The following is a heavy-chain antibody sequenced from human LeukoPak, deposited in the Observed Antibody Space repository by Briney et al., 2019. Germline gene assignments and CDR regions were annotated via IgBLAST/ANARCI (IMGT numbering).Heavy chain of an antibody. CDR1: GGSFSGYY. Sequence: SETLSLTCAVYGGSFSGYYWSWIRQPPGKGLEWIGEINHSGSTNYNPSLKSRVTISVDTSKNQFSLKLSSVTAADTAEYYCARGYSSSSPFDYWGQGTLVTVSS. V-gene: IGHV4-34*01. J-gene: IGHJ4*02. CDR3: ARGYSSSSPFDY. CDR2: INHSGST. D-gene: IGHD6-6*01.